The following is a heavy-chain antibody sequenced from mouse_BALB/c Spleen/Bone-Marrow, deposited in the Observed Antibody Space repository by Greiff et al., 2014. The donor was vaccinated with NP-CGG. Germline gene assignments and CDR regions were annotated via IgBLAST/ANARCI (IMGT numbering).Heavy chain of an antibody. J-gene: IGHJ4*01. CDR3: ARFAGTPYTMDY. Sequence: DVQLVESGPDLVKPSQSLSLTCTVTGYSITSYYSWHWIRQFPGNKLEWMGYIHYSGITVYNPSLKSRISITRDTSNNQFFLQLNSVTTEDTATYYCARFAGTPYTMDYWGQETSVTVSS. V-gene: IGHV3-1*02. CDR2: IHYSGIT. D-gene: IGHD4-1*01. CDR1: GYSITSYYS.